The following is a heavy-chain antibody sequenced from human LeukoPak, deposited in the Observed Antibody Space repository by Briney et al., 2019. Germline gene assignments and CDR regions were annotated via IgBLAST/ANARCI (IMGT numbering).Heavy chain of an antibody. J-gene: IGHJ5*02. CDR1: GYIFTSYD. V-gene: IGHV1-8*01. CDR2: MNPNSGNT. D-gene: IGHD6-13*01. CDR3: ARGYSSSWYKANWFDP. Sequence: VASVKVSCKASGYIFTSYDINWVRQATGQGLEWMGWMNPNSGNTGYAQKFQGRVTMTRNTSISTAYMELSSLRSEDTAVYYCARGYSSSWYKANWFDPWGQGTLVTVSS.